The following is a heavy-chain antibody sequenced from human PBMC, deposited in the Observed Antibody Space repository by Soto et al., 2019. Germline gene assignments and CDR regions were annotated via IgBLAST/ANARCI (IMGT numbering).Heavy chain of an antibody. J-gene: IGHJ6*02. CDR1: GYTFTSSD. V-gene: IGHV1-8*01. Sequence: ASVKVSCKASGYTFTSSDINWVRQAPGQGLEWMGWMNPNTGNSGFAQKFQGRVTISRDNAKNSLYLEMNSLRAEDTAVYYCARDSYYYNMDVWGQGTTVTVSS. CDR2: MNPNTGNS. CDR3: ARDSYYYNMDV.